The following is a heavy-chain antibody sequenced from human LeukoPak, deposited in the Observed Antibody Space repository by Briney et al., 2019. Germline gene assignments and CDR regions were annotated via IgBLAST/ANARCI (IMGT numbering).Heavy chain of an antibody. CDR1: GFTFSSYA. Sequence: GGSLRLSCAASGFTFSSYAMSWVCQAPGKGLEWVSAISGSGGSTYYADSVKGRLTISRDNSKNTLYLQMNSLRAEDTAVYYCAKAPYSSGWYDPEPRYYFDYWGQGTLVAVSS. V-gene: IGHV3-23*01. CDR3: AKAPYSSGWYDPEPRYYFDY. D-gene: IGHD6-19*01. J-gene: IGHJ4*02. CDR2: ISGSGGST.